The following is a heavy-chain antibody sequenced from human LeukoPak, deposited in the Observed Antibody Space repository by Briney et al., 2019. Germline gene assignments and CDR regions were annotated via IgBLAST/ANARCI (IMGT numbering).Heavy chain of an antibody. CDR3: ARDLAYSRLDY. Sequence: GGSLRLSCAASGFTFSSSWMDWVRQAPGKGLEWVASINPEGSEKYSADSVKGRFTISRDNAKNSLYLQMDSLRVKDTAFYYCARDLAYSRLDYWGQGMLVTVSS. J-gene: IGHJ4*02. CDR1: GFTFSSSW. D-gene: IGHD5-18*01. CDR2: INPEGSEK. V-gene: IGHV3-7*01.